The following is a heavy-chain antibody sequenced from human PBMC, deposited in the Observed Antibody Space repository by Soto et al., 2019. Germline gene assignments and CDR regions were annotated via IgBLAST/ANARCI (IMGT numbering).Heavy chain of an antibody. V-gene: IGHV1-18*01. J-gene: IGHJ6*02. CDR1: GYTFTSYF. Sequence: QVQLVQSGAEVKKPGASVKVSCKASGYTFTSYFITWVRQAPGQGLEWMGWISAYNGNTNYAQMLQGRVTMTTDTSTATAYMEMTSLRSHDTAVYYCARQNYYSGMDGWGQGTTVTVSS. CDR2: ISAYNGNT. CDR3: ARQNYYSGMDG.